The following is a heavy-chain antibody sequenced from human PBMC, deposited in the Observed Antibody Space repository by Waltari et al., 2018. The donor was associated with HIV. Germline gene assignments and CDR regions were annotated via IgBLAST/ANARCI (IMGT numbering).Heavy chain of an antibody. CDR2: IDPDSGLA. CDR1: GSTSSGHY. J-gene: IGHJ6*02. Sequence: QVQLVQSGAEVKKPGASVTVSCKASGSTSSGHYIHWVRQPPGQGLEWLGRIDPDSGLANYAQTFQGRVTMTRAKSIGTVYLKLSGLRSDDTALYYCARMYYGSWFTMADYGLDVWGQGTTVTVSS. D-gene: IGHD3-10*01. CDR3: ARMYYGSWFTMADYGLDV. V-gene: IGHV1-2*06.